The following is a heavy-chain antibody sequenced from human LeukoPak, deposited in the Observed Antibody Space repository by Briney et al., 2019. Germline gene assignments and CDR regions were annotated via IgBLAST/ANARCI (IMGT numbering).Heavy chain of an antibody. CDR3: ASSVRLWFGELAFDY. V-gene: IGHV3-23*01. CDR1: GFTFSSYW. D-gene: IGHD3-10*01. Sequence: GGSLRLSCAASGFTFSSYWMHWVRQAPGKGLEWVSAISGSGGSTYYADSVKGRFTISRDNSKNTLYLQMNSLRAEDTAVYYCASSVRLWFGELAFDYWGQGTLVTVSS. J-gene: IGHJ4*02. CDR2: ISGSGGST.